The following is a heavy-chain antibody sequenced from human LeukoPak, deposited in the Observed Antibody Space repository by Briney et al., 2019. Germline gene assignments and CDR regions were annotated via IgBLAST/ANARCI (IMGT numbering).Heavy chain of an antibody. J-gene: IGHJ3*02. Sequence: GGSLRLSCAASGFTISNAWMSWVRQAPGKGLEGVGRIKSKTDGGTTDYAAPVKGRFTISRDDSKNTLYLQMNSLKTEDTAVYYCTTLSGQWLVHGAFDIWGQGTMVTVSS. CDR3: TTLSGQWLVHGAFDI. D-gene: IGHD6-19*01. V-gene: IGHV3-15*01. CDR1: GFTISNAW. CDR2: IKSKTDGGTT.